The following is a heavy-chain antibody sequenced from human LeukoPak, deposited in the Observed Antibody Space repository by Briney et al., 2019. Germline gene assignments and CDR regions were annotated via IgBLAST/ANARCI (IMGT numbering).Heavy chain of an antibody. CDR3: AKDGGDGYNWKPSGFDY. V-gene: IGHV3-9*01. CDR2: ISWNSGSI. J-gene: IGHJ4*02. CDR1: GFTFDDYA. D-gene: IGHD5-24*01. Sequence: GRSLRLSCAASGFTFDDYAMHWVRQAPGKGLEWVSGISWNSGSIGYADSVKGRFTISRDSAKNSLYLQMNSLRAEDTALYYCAKDGGDGYNWKPSGFDYWGQGTLVTVSS.